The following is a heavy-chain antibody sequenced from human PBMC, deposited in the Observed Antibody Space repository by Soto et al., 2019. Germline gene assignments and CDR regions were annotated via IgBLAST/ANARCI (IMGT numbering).Heavy chain of an antibody. CDR1: GGTFSSYT. CDR3: ASAYIAAAGKFYVDY. D-gene: IGHD6-13*01. CDR2: IIPILGIA. Sequence: ASVKVSCKASGGTFSSYTISWVRQAPGQGLEWMGRIIPILGIANYAQKFQGRVTITADKSTSTAYMEMSSLRSEDTAVYYCASAYIAAAGKFYVDYWGQGTLVTVSS. V-gene: IGHV1-69*02. J-gene: IGHJ4*02.